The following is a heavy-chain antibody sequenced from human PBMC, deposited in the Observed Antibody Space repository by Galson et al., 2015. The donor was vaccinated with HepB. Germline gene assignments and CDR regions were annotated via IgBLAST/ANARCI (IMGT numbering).Heavy chain of an antibody. Sequence: TLSLTCTVSGGSISSYYWSWIRQPPGKGLEWIGYIYYSGSTNYNPSLKSRVTISVDTSKNQFSLKLSSVTAADTAVYYCASAIVGATLFDYWGQGTLVTVSS. D-gene: IGHD1-26*01. CDR2: IYYSGST. V-gene: IGHV4-59*08. J-gene: IGHJ4*02. CDR3: ASAIVGATLFDY. CDR1: GGSISSYY.